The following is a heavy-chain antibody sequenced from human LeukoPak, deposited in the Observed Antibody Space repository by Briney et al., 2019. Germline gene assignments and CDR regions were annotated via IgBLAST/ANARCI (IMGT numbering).Heavy chain of an antibody. Sequence: SETLSLTCAVYGRSFSGYYWSWIRQPPGKGLEWIGEINHSGSTNYNPSLKSRVTISVDTSKNQFSLKLSSVTAADTAVYYCARLRGGYDILTGPPGYFQHWGQGTLVTVSS. CDR3: ARLRGGYDILTGPPGYFQH. J-gene: IGHJ1*01. CDR2: INHSGST. CDR1: GRSFSGYY. V-gene: IGHV4-34*01. D-gene: IGHD3-9*01.